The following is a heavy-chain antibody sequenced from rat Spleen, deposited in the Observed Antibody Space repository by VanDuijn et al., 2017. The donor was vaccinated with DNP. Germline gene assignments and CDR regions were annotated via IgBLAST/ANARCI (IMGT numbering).Heavy chain of an antibody. CDR2: ISTSGSRT. J-gene: IGHJ3*01. CDR1: GFTFSDYG. V-gene: IGHV5-22*01. D-gene: IGHD1-4*01. Sequence: EVQVVESGGDLVQPGRSMKLSCAASGFTFSDYGMAWVLQAPKKGLEWVATISTSGSRTYYSDSVKGRFIISRDNGKSSLYLQLSSLKSEDTATYYCATSPGPNWFAYWGQGTLVTVSS. CDR3: ATSPGPNWFAY.